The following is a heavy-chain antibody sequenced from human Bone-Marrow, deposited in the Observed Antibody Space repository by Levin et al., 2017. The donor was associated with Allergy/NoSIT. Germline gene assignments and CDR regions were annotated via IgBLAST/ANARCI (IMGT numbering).Heavy chain of an antibody. CDR3: ARDMGITSTGQYYFDY. V-gene: IGHV3-21*01. CDR1: GFTFTTYS. J-gene: IGHJ4*02. D-gene: IGHD6-13*01. CDR2: ISSSSGYI. Sequence: GSLRLSCAVSGFTFTTYSMSWVRQAPGKGLEWVSSISSSSGYIYYADSVKGRFTISRDNAKNSLYLQMNSLRAEDTAVYYCARDMGITSTGQYYFDYWGQGTLVTVSS.